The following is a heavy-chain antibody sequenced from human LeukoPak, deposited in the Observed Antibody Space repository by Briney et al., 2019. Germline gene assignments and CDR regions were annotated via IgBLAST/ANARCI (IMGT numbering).Heavy chain of an antibody. D-gene: IGHD6-13*01. V-gene: IGHV4-61*02. Sequence: SETLSLTCTVSGGSISSGSYYWSWIRQPAGKGLEWIGRIYTSGSTNYNPSLKSRVTISVDTSKNQFSLKLGSVTAADTAVYYCARVSVAAAAGSPSIMDVWGKGTTVTVSS. J-gene: IGHJ6*03. CDR1: GGSISSGSYY. CDR2: IYTSGST. CDR3: ARVSVAAAAGSPSIMDV.